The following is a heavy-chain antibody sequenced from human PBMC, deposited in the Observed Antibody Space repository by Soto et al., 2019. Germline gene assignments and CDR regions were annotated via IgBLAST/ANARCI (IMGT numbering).Heavy chain of an antibody. CDR1: GYTLTELS. CDR3: GVRSGWSWFDP. CDR2: FDPEDGET. D-gene: IGHD2-8*01. V-gene: IGHV1-24*01. J-gene: IGHJ5*02. Sequence: ASVKVSFKVSGYTLTELSMHWLRQAPGKGLEWMGGFDPEDGETIYAQKFQGRVTMTEDTSTDTAYMELSSLRSEDTAVYYCGVRSGWSWFDPWGQGTLVTVSS.